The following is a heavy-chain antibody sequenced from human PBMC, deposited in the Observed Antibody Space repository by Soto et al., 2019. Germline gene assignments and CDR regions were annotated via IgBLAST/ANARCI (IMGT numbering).Heavy chain of an antibody. CDR1: GGTFSTSS. CDR2: ILPIFGTA. V-gene: IGHV1-69*14. CDR3: ARGHEYGRSSDAFDI. J-gene: IGHJ3*02. Sequence: QVQLVQSGAEVKKPGSSVKVSCKASGGTFSTSSINWLRQAPGQRPEWMGNILPIFGTADYAQKLQDRVTITADKSTDTGYMELRSLFSEDTAVYCCARGHEYGRSSDAFDIWGQGTVVTVSS. D-gene: IGHD4-17*01.